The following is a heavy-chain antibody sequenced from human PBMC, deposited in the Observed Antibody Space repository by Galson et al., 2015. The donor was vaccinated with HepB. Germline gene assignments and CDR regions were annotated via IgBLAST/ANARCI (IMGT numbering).Heavy chain of an antibody. J-gene: IGHJ3*02. CDR1: GYTFTNYA. D-gene: IGHD2-15*01. CDR2: ISPIFGTA. Sequence: SVKVSCKASGYTFTNYAMNWVRQAPGQGLEWMGGISPIFGTANYAQKFQGRVTITADESTSTAYMELSSLRSEDTAVYYCAREAKYCSGGSCHDAFDIWGQGTMVTVSS. V-gene: IGHV1-69*13. CDR3: AREAKYCSGGSCHDAFDI.